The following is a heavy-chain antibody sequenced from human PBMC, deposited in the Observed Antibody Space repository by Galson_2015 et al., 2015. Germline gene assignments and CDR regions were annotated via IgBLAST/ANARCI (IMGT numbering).Heavy chain of an antibody. D-gene: IGHD2-2*01. CDR3: TTVQYQLPYTWFDP. CDR1: GFTFSNAW. J-gene: IGHJ5*02. CDR2: IKSETDGGTT. V-gene: IGHV3-15*01. Sequence: SLRLSCAASGFTFSNAWMSWVRQAPGKGLEWVGRIKSETDGGTTDYAAPVKGRFTISRDDSINMLYLQMNSLKAEDTAVYYCTTVQYQLPYTWFDPWGQGTLVTVSS.